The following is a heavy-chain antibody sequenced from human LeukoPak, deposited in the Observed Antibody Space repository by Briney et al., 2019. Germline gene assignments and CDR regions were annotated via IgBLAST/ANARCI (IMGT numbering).Heavy chain of an antibody. CDR2: ISSSSSTTI. CDR3: ARDYYDSSGYWTGSY. V-gene: IGHV3-48*01. D-gene: IGHD3-22*01. J-gene: IGHJ4*02. CDR1: GFTFSSYS. Sequence: GGSLRLSCAASGFTFSSYSMNWFRQAPGKGLEWVSYISSSSSTTIYYADSVKGRFTISRDNPKNSLYLQMNSLRAEDTAVYYCARDYYDSSGYWTGSYWGQGTLVTVSS.